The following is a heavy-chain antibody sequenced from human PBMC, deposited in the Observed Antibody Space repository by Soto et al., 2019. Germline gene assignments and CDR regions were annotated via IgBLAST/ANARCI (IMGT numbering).Heavy chain of an antibody. CDR3: ARDKSGPADY. J-gene: IGHJ4*02. CDR1: GFTFSNYW. CDR2: IDSDGRGT. Sequence: GGSLRLSCAASGFTFSNYWMHWVRLPPGKGLVWVSRIDSDGRGTSYADSVKGRFTISRDNSKNTLYLQMNSLTVEDTAVYYCARDKSGPADYWGQGTLVTVSS. D-gene: IGHD3-3*01. V-gene: IGHV3-74*01.